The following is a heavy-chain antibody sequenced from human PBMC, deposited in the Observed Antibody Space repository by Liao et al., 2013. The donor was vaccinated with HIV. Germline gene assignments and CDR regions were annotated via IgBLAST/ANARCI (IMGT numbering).Heavy chain of an antibody. CDR1: GDSISSGSYY. V-gene: IGHV4-61*02. CDR2: IYTSGST. Sequence: QVQLQESGPGLVKPSQTLSLTCTVSGDSISSGSYYWSWIRQPAGKGLEWIGRIYTSGSTNYNPSLKSRVTISVDTSKNQFSLKLSSVTAADTAVYYCARRITISLDFDYWGQGTLVTVSS. J-gene: IGHJ4*02. CDR3: ARRITISLDFDY. D-gene: IGHD3-3*01.